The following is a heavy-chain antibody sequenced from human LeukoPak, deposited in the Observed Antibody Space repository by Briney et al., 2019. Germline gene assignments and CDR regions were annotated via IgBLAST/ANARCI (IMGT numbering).Heavy chain of an antibody. D-gene: IGHD3-9*01. Sequence: GGSLRLSCAASGFTFSDYAMYWVRQAPGKGLEWVALTSYDGSNKYYADSVKGRFTISRDNSKNMLYLQMNSLRPEDTAVYYCARDVGLDFDWLLAAAGWFDPWGQGTLVTVSP. CDR3: ARDVGLDFDWLLAAAGWFDP. V-gene: IGHV3-30-3*01. CDR1: GFTFSDYA. J-gene: IGHJ5*02. CDR2: TSYDGSNK.